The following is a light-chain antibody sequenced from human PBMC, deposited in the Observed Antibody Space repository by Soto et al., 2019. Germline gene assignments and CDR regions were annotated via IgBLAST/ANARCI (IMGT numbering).Light chain of an antibody. CDR3: QQLHDYPIT. V-gene: IGKV1-9*01. CDR1: QGIDSS. Sequence: ILLTQSPSSLSASVGDRVTITCRASQGIDSSFAWHQQKPGKAPKLLIYAASSLQSGVPSRFSGSGSGTDFTLTISSLQPEEFATYYCQQLHDYPITFGQGTRLEIK. J-gene: IGKJ5*01. CDR2: AAS.